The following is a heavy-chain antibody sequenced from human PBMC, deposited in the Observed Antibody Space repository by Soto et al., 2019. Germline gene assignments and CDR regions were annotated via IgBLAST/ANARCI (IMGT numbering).Heavy chain of an antibody. V-gene: IGHV1-58*01. J-gene: IGHJ6*02. Sequence: SVKVSCKASGFTFTSSAVQWVRQARGQRLEWIGWIVVGSGNTNYAQKFQGRVTITADESTSTAYMELSSLRSEDTAVYYCARDQSRXIAHPFFYYYGMDVWGQGTTVTVSS. CDR3: ARDQSRXIAHPFFYYYGMDV. CDR1: GFTFTSSA. CDR2: IVVGSGNT. D-gene: IGHD6-13*01.